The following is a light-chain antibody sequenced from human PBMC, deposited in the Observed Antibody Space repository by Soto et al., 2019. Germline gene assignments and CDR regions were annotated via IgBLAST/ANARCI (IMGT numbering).Light chain of an antibody. CDR2: DAS. Sequence: ESVMTRSLASQSVTPGERADLSGRASQSVSSNLAWYQQKPGRAPTLLIFDASSRASGTPERFSGSGSGTDFTLTISRLEPEDFALYYCQQYGSSRWTFGQGTKVDIK. J-gene: IGKJ1*01. V-gene: IGKV3-20*01. CDR1: QSVSSN. CDR3: QQYGSSRWT.